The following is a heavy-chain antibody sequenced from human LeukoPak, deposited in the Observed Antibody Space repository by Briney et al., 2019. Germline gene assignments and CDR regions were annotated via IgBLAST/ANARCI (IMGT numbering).Heavy chain of an antibody. J-gene: IGHJ4*02. Sequence: GGSLRLSCAASGFTFSSYSMNWVRQAPGKGLEWVSSISGSSSYIYYADSVKGRFTISRDNAKNSLYLQMNSLRAEDTAVYYCARARTTVADFDYWGQGTLVTVSS. CDR1: GFTFSSYS. CDR2: ISGSSSYI. CDR3: ARARTTVADFDY. V-gene: IGHV3-21*01. D-gene: IGHD4-23*01.